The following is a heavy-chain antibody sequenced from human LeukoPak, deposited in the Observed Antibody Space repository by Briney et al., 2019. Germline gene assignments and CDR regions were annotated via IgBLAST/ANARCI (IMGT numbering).Heavy chain of an antibody. Sequence: SAKVSCKASGGTFSSYAISWVRQAPGQGLEWMGRIIPILGIANYAQKFQGRVTITADKSTSTAYMELSSLRSEDTAVYYCARSLYGDFHKYNWFDPWGQGTLVTVSS. CDR3: ARSLYGDFHKYNWFDP. D-gene: IGHD4-17*01. J-gene: IGHJ5*02. CDR1: GGTFSSYA. CDR2: IIPILGIA. V-gene: IGHV1-69*04.